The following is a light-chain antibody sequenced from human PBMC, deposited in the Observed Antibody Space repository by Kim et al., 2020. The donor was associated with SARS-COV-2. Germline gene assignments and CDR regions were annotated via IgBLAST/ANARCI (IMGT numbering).Light chain of an antibody. Sequence: GSPGERATLSCRASQSVSGNLAWYQQTPGQAPRRLIYGASTRATGIPARFSGSGSGTEFTLTISSLQSEDFAVYYCQQYNNWPQTFGQGTKVDIK. CDR1: QSVSGN. CDR2: GAS. J-gene: IGKJ1*01. CDR3: QQYNNWPQT. V-gene: IGKV3-15*01.